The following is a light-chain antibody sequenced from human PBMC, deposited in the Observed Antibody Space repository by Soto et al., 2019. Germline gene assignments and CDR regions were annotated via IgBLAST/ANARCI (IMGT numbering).Light chain of an antibody. J-gene: IGKJ2*01. CDR1: QSVSSSY. V-gene: IGKV3-20*01. CDR2: GAS. CDR3: LQYGSSPYT. Sequence: EIVLTQSPGTLSLSPGERATLSCRASQSVSSSYLAWYQQKPGQAPRLLIYGASSRATGIPDRFSGSGAGTDFTLTISRLEPEVFAVYYCLQYGSSPYTFGQGNKLEI.